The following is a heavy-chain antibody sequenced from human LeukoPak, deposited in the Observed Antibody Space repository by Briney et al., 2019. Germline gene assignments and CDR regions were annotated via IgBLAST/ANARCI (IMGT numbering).Heavy chain of an antibody. CDR3: ARNGFTFGGVHDAFDI. Sequence: RSETLSLTCAVYGGSFSGYYWSWIRQPPGKGLEWIGEINHSGSTNYNPSPKSRVTISVDTSKNQFSLKLSSVTAADTAVYYCARNGFTFGGVHDAFDIWGQGTMVTVSS. CDR2: INHSGST. J-gene: IGHJ3*02. D-gene: IGHD3-16*01. CDR1: GGSFSGYY. V-gene: IGHV4-34*01.